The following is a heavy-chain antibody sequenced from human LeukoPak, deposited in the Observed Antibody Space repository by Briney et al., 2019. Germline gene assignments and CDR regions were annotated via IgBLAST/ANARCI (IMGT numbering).Heavy chain of an antibody. CDR3: ARGPHSGSYYDY. Sequence: ASVKVSCKASGYTFTSYFMHWVRQAPGQGLEWMGIINPSGGSTTYARKFQGRVTMTWDTSTSTVYMELSSLRSEDTAVYYCARGPHSGSYYDYWGQGTLVTVSS. D-gene: IGHD3-10*01. V-gene: IGHV1-46*01. CDR2: INPSGGST. CDR1: GYTFTSYF. J-gene: IGHJ4*02.